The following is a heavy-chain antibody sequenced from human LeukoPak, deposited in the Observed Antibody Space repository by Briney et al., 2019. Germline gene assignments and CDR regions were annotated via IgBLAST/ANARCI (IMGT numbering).Heavy chain of an antibody. J-gene: IGHJ4*02. V-gene: IGHV3-20*04. D-gene: IGHD3-22*01. CDR2: INWNGGST. CDR1: GFTFDDYG. CDR3: ARVPHTMIVVAPDY. Sequence: PGGSLRLSCAASGFTFDDYGMSWVRQAPGKGLEWVSGINWNGGSTGYADSVKGRFTISRDNAKSSLFLQMNSLRAEDTAVYYCARVPHTMIVVAPDYWGQGTLVTVSS.